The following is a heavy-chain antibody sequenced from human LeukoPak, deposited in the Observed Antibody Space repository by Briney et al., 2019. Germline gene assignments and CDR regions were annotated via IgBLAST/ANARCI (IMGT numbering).Heavy chain of an antibody. J-gene: IGHJ4*02. CDR1: GDSISNTNW. CDR2: ISLTGLT. Sequence: PSETLSLTCGVSGDSISNTNWWSRVRQPPGQGLEWIGEISLTGLTHYNPSLESRVTVSLDKSKNQLSLNLTSVTAADTAVYYCSRENGAFSPFGYWGQGTLVTVLS. V-gene: IGHV4-4*02. CDR3: SRENGAFSPFGY. D-gene: IGHD2-8*01.